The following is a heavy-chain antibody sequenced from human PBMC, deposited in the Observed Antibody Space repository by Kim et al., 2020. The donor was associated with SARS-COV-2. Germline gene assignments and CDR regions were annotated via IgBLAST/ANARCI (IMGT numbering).Heavy chain of an antibody. CDR1: GYSISSGYY. V-gene: IGHV4-38-2*02. D-gene: IGHD6-13*01. CDR3: ARDQGQQQRKAWFDP. Sequence: SETLSLTCTVSGYSISSGYYWGWIRQPPGKGLEWIGSIYHSGSTYYNPSLKSRVTISVDTSKNQFSLKLSSVTAADTAVYYCARDQGQQQRKAWFDPCGQGTLVIVSS. J-gene: IGHJ5*02. CDR2: IYHSGST.